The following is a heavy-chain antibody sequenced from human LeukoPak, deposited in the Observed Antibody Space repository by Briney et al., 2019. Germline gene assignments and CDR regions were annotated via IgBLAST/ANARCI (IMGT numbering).Heavy chain of an antibody. V-gene: IGHV3-23*01. D-gene: IGHD3-22*01. J-gene: IGHJ4*02. CDR1: GFTFSDYA. CDR3: PREWYYYDSSGYQGPFDY. Sequence: GGSLRLSCAASGFTFSDYAMSWVRQAPGKGLEWLSVISRGSSGSTYYADSVKGRFSISRDNSKNTVSLQMNSLRAEDTAVYYCPREWYYYDSSGYQGPFDYWGQGTLVTVSS. CDR2: ISRGSSGST.